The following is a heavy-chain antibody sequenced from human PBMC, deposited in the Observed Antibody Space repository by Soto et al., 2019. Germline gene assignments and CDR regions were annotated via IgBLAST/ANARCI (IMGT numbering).Heavy chain of an antibody. V-gene: IGHV4-31*03. Sequence: SETLSLTCTVSGGSISSGGYYWSWIRQHPGKGLEWIGYIYYSGSTYYNPSLKSRVTISVDTSKNQFSLKLSSVTAADTAVYYCARVSSAMGGNWFDPWGQGTLVTVSS. CDR2: IYYSGST. J-gene: IGHJ5*02. D-gene: IGHD6-6*01. CDR1: GGSISSGGYY. CDR3: ARVSSAMGGNWFDP.